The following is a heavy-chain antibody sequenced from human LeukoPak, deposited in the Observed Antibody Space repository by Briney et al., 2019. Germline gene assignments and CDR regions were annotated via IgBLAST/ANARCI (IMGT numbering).Heavy chain of an antibody. CDR3: ARLPSSSSAYYFDY. CDR2: IYHNGRT. V-gene: IGHV4-59*01. J-gene: IGHJ4*02. D-gene: IGHD6-6*01. Sequence: PSETLSLTCTVSGASFSNDYWSWVRQAPGKGLEWIGYIYHNGRTNYSPSLKSRITMSIDTSQNQFSLKLTSVTAADTAVYYCARLPSSSSAYYFDYWGQGTLVTVSS. CDR1: GASFSNDY.